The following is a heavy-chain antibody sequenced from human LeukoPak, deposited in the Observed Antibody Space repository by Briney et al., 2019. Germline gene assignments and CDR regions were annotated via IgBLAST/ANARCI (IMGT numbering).Heavy chain of an antibody. D-gene: IGHD3-9*01. J-gene: IGHJ4*02. V-gene: IGHV1-2*02. CDR2: INPNSGGT. Sequence: ASVKVSCKASGYTFTGYYMLWVRQAPGQGLEWMGWINPNSGGTNYAQKFQGRVTMTRDTSISTAYMELSRLRSDDTAVYYCARVNYNIMTCYYNPFGYWGQGTLVTVSS. CDR3: ARVNYNIMTCYYNPFGY. CDR1: GYTFTGYY.